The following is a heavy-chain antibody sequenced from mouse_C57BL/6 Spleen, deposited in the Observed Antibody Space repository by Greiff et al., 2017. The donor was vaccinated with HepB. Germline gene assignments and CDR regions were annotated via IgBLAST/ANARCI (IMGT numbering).Heavy chain of an antibody. CDR1: GFTFTDYY. CDR3: ARDYYGSSFYWYFDV. CDR2: IRNKANGYTT. J-gene: IGHJ1*03. D-gene: IGHD1-1*01. V-gene: IGHV7-3*01. Sequence: DVQLVESGGGLVQPGGSLSLSCAASGFTFTDYYMSWVRQPPGKALEWLGFIRNKANGYTTEYSASVKGRFTISSYNSQSILYLQMNALRAEDSDTYCCARDYYGSSFYWYFDVWGTGTTVTVSS.